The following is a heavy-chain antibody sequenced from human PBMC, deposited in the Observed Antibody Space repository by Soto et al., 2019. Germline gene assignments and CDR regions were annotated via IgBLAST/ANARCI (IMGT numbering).Heavy chain of an antibody. Sequence: SETLSLTCAVSGGSISSSNWWSLVRQPPGKGLEWIGEIYHSGSTNYNPSLKSRVTISVDKSKNQFSLKLSSVTAADTAVYYCARDSRYSDSSRWFDPWGQGTLVTVS. CDR2: IYHSGST. J-gene: IGHJ5*02. CDR1: GGSISSSNW. V-gene: IGHV4-4*02. D-gene: IGHD3-22*01. CDR3: ARDSRYSDSSRWFDP.